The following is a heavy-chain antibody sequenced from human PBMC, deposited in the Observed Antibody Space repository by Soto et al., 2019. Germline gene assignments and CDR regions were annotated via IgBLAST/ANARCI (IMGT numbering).Heavy chain of an antibody. J-gene: IGHJ6*02. Sequence: EVQLVESGGGLVKPGGSLRLSCAASGFTFSSYSMNWVRQAPGKGLEWVSSISSSSSYIYYADSVKGRFTISRDNAKNSLYLQMNSLRAEDTAVYYCARTWGSGNLRPDRWFSWGQGTTVTVSS. V-gene: IGHV3-21*01. CDR1: GFTFSSYS. D-gene: IGHD3-10*01. CDR2: ISSSSSYI. CDR3: ARTWGSGNLRPDRWFS.